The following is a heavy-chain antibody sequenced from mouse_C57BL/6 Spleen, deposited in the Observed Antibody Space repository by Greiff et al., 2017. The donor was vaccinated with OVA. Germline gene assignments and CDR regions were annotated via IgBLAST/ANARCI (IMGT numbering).Heavy chain of an antibody. J-gene: IGHJ2*01. D-gene: IGHD1-1*01. CDR1: GYTFTSYW. CDR2: INPSNGGT. Sequence: VQLQQPGTELVKPGASVKLSCKASGYTFTSYWMHWVKQRPGQGLEWIGNINPSNGGTNYNEKFKSKATLTVDKSSSTAYMQLSSLTSEDSAVYYCARCGFTTVVAFDYWGQGTTLTVSS. CDR3: ARCGFTTVVAFDY. V-gene: IGHV1-53*01.